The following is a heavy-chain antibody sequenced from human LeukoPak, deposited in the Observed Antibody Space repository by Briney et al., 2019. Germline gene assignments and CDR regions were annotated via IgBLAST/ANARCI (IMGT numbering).Heavy chain of an antibody. CDR3: ARDKGWALGMDV. CDR2: IYSGGSA. Sequence: GGSLRLSCAASGFTVSSNYMSWVRQAPGKGLEWVSVIYSGGSAYYADSVKGRFTISRDNSKNTLYLQMNGLRAEDTAVYYCARDKGWALGMDVWGQGTTVTVSS. J-gene: IGHJ6*02. CDR1: GFTVSSNY. V-gene: IGHV3-66*02. D-gene: IGHD6-19*01.